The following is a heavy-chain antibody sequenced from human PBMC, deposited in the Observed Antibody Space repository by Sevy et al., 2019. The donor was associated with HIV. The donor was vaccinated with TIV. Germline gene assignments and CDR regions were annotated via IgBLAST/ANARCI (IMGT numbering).Heavy chain of an antibody. J-gene: IGHJ5*02. CDR1: GDSVSSNSAS. V-gene: IGHV6-1*01. Sequence: KQSQTLSLTCLISGDSVSSNSASWNWIRQSPSRGLEWLGRTYYMSRWYDDYAVSVKSRITITPDTSKNQCSLHLSSVTPEDTAVYFCARNSRRFLEWSDNWFDPWGQGTLVTVSS. D-gene: IGHD3-3*01. CDR3: ARNSRRFLEWSDNWFDP. CDR2: TYYMSRWYD.